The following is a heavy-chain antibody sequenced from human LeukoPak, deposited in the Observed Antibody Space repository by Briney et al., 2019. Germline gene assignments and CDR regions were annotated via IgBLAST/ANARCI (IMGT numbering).Heavy chain of an antibody. V-gene: IGHV3-74*01. CDR2: INSDWSGR. J-gene: IGHJ4*02. CDR1: GFTFSSYW. D-gene: IGHD4-23*01. CDR3: ARADDGANSWVNY. Sequence: PGGSLRLSCAASGFTFSSYWMHWVCHAPGKGLVGISRINSDWSGRSYADSVKGRFTISRDNAKNTLYLHMNSLRAEDTAVYYCARADDGANSWVNYWGQGTLVTVAS.